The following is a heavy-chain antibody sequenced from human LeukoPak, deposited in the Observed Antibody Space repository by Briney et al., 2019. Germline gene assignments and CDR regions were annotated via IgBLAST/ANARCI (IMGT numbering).Heavy chain of an antibody. V-gene: IGHV3-23*01. D-gene: IGHD1-26*01. Sequence: PGGSLRLSCAASGFTFSSYVMSWVRQAPGKGLEWVSTIGPTGGSTYYADSVKGRLTISRDNSKNTLYLQMNSLRAEDTAAYYCAKDRILGAHKNDLDYWGQGTLVTVSS. J-gene: IGHJ4*02. CDR1: GFTFSSYV. CDR3: AKDRILGAHKNDLDY. CDR2: IGPTGGST.